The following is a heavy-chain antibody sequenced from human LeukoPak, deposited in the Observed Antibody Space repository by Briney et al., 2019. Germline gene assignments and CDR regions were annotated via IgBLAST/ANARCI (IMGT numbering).Heavy chain of an antibody. CDR3: AKESNYYGSGDPGDY. Sequence: PGGSLRLSCAASGFTVSSNFMSWVRQAPGKGLEWVSFIYSGGSTYYADSVKGRFIISRDNSKNTLYLQMNSPRAEDTAVYYCAKESNYYGSGDPGDYWGQGTLVTVSS. D-gene: IGHD3-10*01. CDR1: GFTVSSNF. J-gene: IGHJ4*02. CDR2: IYSGGST. V-gene: IGHV3-66*01.